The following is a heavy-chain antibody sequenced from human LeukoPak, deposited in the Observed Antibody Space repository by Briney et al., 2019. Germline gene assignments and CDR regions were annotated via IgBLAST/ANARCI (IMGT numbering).Heavy chain of an antibody. D-gene: IGHD3-22*01. CDR3: ARSGAYYYDSSGYFLAY. CDR1: GYTFTSSY. V-gene: IGHV1-46*01. J-gene: IGHJ4*02. Sequence: ASVKVSCKASGYTFTSSYMHWVREAPGQGLGRRGLIYPSGGRTNYAQKFQGRVTMTRDTSTSTVYMELSSLRSEDTAVYYCARSGAYYYDSSGYFLAYWGQGTLVTVSS. CDR2: IYPSGGRT.